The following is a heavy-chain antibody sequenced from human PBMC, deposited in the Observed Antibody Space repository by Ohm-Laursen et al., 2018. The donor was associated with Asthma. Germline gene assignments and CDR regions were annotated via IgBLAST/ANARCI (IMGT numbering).Heavy chain of an antibody. CDR2: IYYSGST. V-gene: IGHV4-39*01. J-gene: IGHJ4*02. CDR1: GGSISSSSYY. D-gene: IGHD6-13*01. CDR3: ASIAAAGTGY. Sequence: SDTLSLTCTVSGGSISSSSYYWGWIRQPPGKGLEWIGSIYYSGSTYYNPSLKSRVTISVDTSKNQFSLKLSSVTAADTAVYYCASIAAAGTGYWGQGTLVTVSS.